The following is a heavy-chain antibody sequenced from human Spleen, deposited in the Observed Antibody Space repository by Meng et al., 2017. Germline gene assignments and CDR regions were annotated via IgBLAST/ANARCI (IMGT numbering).Heavy chain of an antibody. CDR2: INPNSGVT. D-gene: IGHD1-14*01. V-gene: IGHV1-2*02. Sequence: ASVKVSCKASGYSFNGYYMHWVRQAPGQGLEWMGWINPNSGVTKYAQKFQGRVTMTRDTSIRTAYMELSGLKSDDAAVYWCARVVFTMDTGTNWFDPWGQGTLVTVSS. CDR3: ARVVFTMDTGTNWFDP. CDR1: GYSFNGYY. J-gene: IGHJ5*02.